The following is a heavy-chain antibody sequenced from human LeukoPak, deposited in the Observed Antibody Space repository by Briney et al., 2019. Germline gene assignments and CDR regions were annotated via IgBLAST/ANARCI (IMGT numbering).Heavy chain of an antibody. CDR2: INWNGGST. D-gene: IGHD6-19*01. Sequence: PGGPLRLSCAASGFTFDDYGMSWVRQAPGKGLEWVSGINWNGGSTGYADSVKGRFTSSRDNAKNSLYLQMNSLRAEDTALYYCAREISGIAVAGTGPYYYYYMDVWGKGTTVTVSS. J-gene: IGHJ6*03. CDR1: GFTFDDYG. V-gene: IGHV3-20*04. CDR3: AREISGIAVAGTGPYYYYYMDV.